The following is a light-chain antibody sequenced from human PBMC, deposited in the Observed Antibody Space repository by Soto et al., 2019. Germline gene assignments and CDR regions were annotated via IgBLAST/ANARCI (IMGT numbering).Light chain of an antibody. CDR2: DVS. V-gene: IGLV2-14*01. CDR3: KSYTTTSTYV. Sequence: QSALTQPASVSGSPGQSIAISCTGTSSDVGAYNYVSWYQQPPGKAPKLMIYDVSNRPSGVSDRFSGSKSGNTASLTISGLPTADEADYYCKSYTTTSTYVFGTGTKLTVL. CDR1: SSDVGAYNY. J-gene: IGLJ1*01.